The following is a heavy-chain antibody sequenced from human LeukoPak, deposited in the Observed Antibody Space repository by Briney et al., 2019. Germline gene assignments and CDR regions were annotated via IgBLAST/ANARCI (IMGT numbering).Heavy chain of an antibody. CDR1: GFTFSDYY. CDR2: ISSIGSTI. D-gene: IGHD3-22*01. CDR3: ASMEYYYDSSGYSDYYYGMDV. V-gene: IGHV3-11*01. J-gene: IGHJ6*02. Sequence: GRSLRLSCAASGFTFSDYYMSWIRQAPGKGREWVSYISSIGSTIYYADSVKGRFTISRDNSKNTLYLQMNSLRAEDTAVYYCASMEYYYDSSGYSDYYYGMDVWGQGTTVTVSS.